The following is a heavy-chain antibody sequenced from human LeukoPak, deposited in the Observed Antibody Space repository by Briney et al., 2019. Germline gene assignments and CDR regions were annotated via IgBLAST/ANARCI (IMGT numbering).Heavy chain of an antibody. Sequence: GSLRLSCAASGFTFSSYAMSWVCQTSGKGLEWVSGISGSGDNTYYADSAKGRFTISRDNSKNTLYVQVNSLGTEDRAAYYCANGSYYDSSGSFYFDYWGQGTLVTVSS. CDR1: GFTFSSYA. V-gene: IGHV3-23*01. J-gene: IGHJ4*02. CDR2: ISGSGDNT. D-gene: IGHD3-22*01. CDR3: ANGSYYDSSGSFYFDY.